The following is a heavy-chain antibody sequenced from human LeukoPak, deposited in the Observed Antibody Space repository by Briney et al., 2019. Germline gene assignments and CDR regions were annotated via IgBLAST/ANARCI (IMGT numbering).Heavy chain of an antibody. CDR3: ARQSPTYYDFWSGVIGYFDY. CDR1: GGSFSGYY. Sequence: PSETLSLTCAVYGGSFSGYYCSWIRQPPCKELAWIAEINHSGSTNYNPSLKSRVTISVDTCKNQFSLKQSSVTAADPAVYYCARQSPTYYDFWSGVIGYFDYWGQGTLVTVSS. V-gene: IGHV4-34*01. CDR2: INHSGST. D-gene: IGHD3-3*01. J-gene: IGHJ4*02.